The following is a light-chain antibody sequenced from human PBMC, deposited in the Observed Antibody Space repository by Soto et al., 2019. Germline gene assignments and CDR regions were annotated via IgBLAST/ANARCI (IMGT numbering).Light chain of an antibody. CDR1: QSASTF. J-gene: IGKJ1*01. CDR3: QQYNRYAVT. CDR2: DAS. Sequence: DIQMTQSPSTLSASVGDRVTITCRASQSASTFLAWYQQKPGQAPKLLIYDASTLQSGVPSRFSDSGSGTEFALTISGLQPDDFAVYYCQQYNRYAVTFGQGTKVDIK. V-gene: IGKV1-5*01.